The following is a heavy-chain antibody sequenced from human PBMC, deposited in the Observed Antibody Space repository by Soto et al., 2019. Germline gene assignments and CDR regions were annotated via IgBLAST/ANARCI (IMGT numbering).Heavy chain of an antibody. CDR1: GGSFKSGSYS. J-gene: IGHJ4*02. CDR3: ARDFAYFDS. D-gene: IGHD3-3*01. V-gene: IGHV4-61*01. Sequence: QVQLQESGPGLVKPSETLSLTCTVSGGSFKSGSYSWSWIRQPPGKGLEWIGYVYHTGSTSYNPSLKRRVSISIDTSKDQFSLNLDSVTAADTAVYFCARDFAYFDSWGQGNLVTVSS. CDR2: VYHTGST.